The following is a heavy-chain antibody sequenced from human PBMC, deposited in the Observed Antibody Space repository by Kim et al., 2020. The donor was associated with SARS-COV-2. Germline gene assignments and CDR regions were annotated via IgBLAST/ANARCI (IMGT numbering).Heavy chain of an antibody. J-gene: IGHJ6*02. V-gene: IGHV3-21*01. CDR1: GFTFSSYS. CDR2: ISSSSSYI. CDR3: ARGRYFDWLPAYYYYGMDV. Sequence: GGSLRLSCAASGFTFSSYSMNWVRQAPGKGLEWVSSISSSSSYIYYADSVKGRFTISRDNAKNSLYLQMNSLRAEDTAVYYCARGRYFDWLPAYYYYGMDVWGQGTTVTVSS. D-gene: IGHD3-9*01.